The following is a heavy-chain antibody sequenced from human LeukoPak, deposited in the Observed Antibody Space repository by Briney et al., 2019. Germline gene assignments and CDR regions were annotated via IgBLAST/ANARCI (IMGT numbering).Heavy chain of an antibody. J-gene: IGHJ4*02. CDR3: AKDLRGYYRPIDY. CDR2: IGGGGDSP. CDR1: GFTFSNYA. V-gene: IGHV3-23*01. D-gene: IGHD3-10*01. Sequence: GGSLRLSCAAPGFTFSNYAMNWDSQAPGGGLVRVSGIGGGGDSPDYADCVKGRFTISIDNSKNTVYLQMISLRAEDTAVYYCAKDLRGYYRPIDYWGQGTLVTVSS.